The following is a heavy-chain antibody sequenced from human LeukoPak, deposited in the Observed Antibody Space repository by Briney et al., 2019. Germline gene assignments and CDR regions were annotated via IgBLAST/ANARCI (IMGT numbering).Heavy chain of an antibody. CDR2: IYYSGST. D-gene: IGHD1-26*01. V-gene: IGHV4-39*01. J-gene: IGHJ4*02. CDR3: ARGGATSDY. Sequence: PSETLSLTCTVSGGSISSSNYYWGWIRQPPGKGLECIGSIYYSGSTYYNPSLKSRVTISVDTSKNQFSLKLSSVTAADTAVYYCARGGATSDYWGQGTLVTVSS. CDR1: GGSISSSNYY.